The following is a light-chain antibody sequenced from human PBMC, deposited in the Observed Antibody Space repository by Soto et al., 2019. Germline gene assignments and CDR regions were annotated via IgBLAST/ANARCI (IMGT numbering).Light chain of an antibody. J-gene: IGKJ1*01. V-gene: IGKV1-39*01. CDR2: AAS. CDR1: QSIDNY. Sequence: DIQMTQSPSSLSASVGDRVTITCRASQSIDNYLNWFQQKPGNPPKLLIYAASILQSGVPSRFSGRGSGTDFTLTISSLQPEDFATYYCQQTYNSPETFGQGTKVGI. CDR3: QQTYNSPET.